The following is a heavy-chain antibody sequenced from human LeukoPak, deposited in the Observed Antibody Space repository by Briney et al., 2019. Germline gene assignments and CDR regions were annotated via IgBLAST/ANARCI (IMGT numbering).Heavy chain of an antibody. CDR1: GGSFSGYY. J-gene: IGHJ5*01. D-gene: IGHD3-10*01. Sequence: NPSETLSLTCAVYGGSFSGYYWSWIRQPPGKGLEWIGEINHSGSTNYNPSLKSRLSISIDTSKNHFALRLSSVTAANTAVYYCARGLPIISMLRGVKPSVMFDSWGQGTLVTVSS. CDR2: INHSGST. CDR3: ARGLPIISMLRGVKPSVMFDS. V-gene: IGHV4-34*01.